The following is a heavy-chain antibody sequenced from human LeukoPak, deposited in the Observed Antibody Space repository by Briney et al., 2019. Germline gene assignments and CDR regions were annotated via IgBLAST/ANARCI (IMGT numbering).Heavy chain of an antibody. D-gene: IGHD2-15*01. CDR2: INPSGGSI. V-gene: IGHV1-46*01. J-gene: IGHJ5*02. CDR3: ARGIVVVAAYRNWFDP. CDR1: GDTFSSYY. Sequence: ASVKVSCKASGDTFSSYYMHWVRQAPGQGLEWMGIINPSGGSISYAQKFQGRVTMTRNTSISTAYMELSSLRSEDTAVYYCARGIVVVAAYRNWFDPWGQGTLVTVSS.